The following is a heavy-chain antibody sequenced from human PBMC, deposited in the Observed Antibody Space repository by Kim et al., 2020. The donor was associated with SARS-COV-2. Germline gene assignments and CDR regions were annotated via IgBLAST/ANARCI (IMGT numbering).Heavy chain of an antibody. CDR1: GYSFTSYW. Sequence: GESLKISCKASGYSFTSYWIGWVRLMPGKGLEWMGITYPSDSDTRYSPSFQGQVTISADKSISTAYLQWSSLKASDSGMYYCARAGTWAQRWFDSWGQGTLVTVSS. J-gene: IGHJ5*01. D-gene: IGHD1-1*01. CDR3: ARAGTWAQRWFDS. V-gene: IGHV5-51*01. CDR2: TYPSDSDT.